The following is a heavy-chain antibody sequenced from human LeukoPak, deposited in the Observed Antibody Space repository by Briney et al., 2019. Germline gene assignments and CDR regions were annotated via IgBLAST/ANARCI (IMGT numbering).Heavy chain of an antibody. Sequence: GGSLRFSCAASGFTFSDYYMSWIRQAPGKGLEWVSYISSSSSYTNYADSVKGRFTISRDNAKNSLYLQMSSLRAEDTAVYYCARVQGFFGEPGWFDPWGQGTLVTVSS. D-gene: IGHD3-10*01. J-gene: IGHJ5*02. CDR2: ISSSSSYT. CDR3: ARVQGFFGEPGWFDP. V-gene: IGHV3-11*06. CDR1: GFTFSDYY.